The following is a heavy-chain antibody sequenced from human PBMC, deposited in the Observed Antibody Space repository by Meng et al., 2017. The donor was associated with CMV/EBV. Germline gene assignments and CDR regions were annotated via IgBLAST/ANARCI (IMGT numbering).Heavy chain of an antibody. CDR2: IIPILGIA. V-gene: IGHV1-69*04. Sequence: SVTVSCKASGGTFSSYTISWVRQAPGQGPEWMGRIIPILGIANYAQKLQGRVTITADKSTSTAYMELSSLRSEDTAVYYCARDNGGNSMSDYWGQGTLVTVSS. D-gene: IGHD4-23*01. CDR3: ARDNGGNSMSDY. CDR1: GGTFSSYT. J-gene: IGHJ4*02.